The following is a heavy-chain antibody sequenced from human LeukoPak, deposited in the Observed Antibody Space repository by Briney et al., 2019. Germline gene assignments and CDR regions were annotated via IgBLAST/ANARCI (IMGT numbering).Heavy chain of an antibody. D-gene: IGHD6-13*01. CDR2: INHSGST. CDR1: GGSFSGYY. Sequence: PSETLSLTCAVYGGSFSGYYWSWIRQPPGKGLEWIGEINHSGSTNYNPSLKSRVTMSVDTSKNQFSLKLSSVTAADTAVYYCARGESSSWPIDYWGQGTLVTVSS. V-gene: IGHV4-34*01. J-gene: IGHJ4*02. CDR3: ARGESSSWPIDY.